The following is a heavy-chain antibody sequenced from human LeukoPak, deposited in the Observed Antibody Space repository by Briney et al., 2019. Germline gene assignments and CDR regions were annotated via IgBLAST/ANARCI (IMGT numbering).Heavy chain of an antibody. CDR1: GFTFSSYA. CDR2: ISGSGIST. D-gene: IGHD6-13*01. CDR3: ASRERRGIAAEAFDI. J-gene: IGHJ3*02. Sequence: GGSLRLSCAASGFTFSSYAMSWVRQAPGKGLEWVSDISGSGISTYYADSVKGRFTISRDNSKNTLYLQMNSLRAEDTAVYYCASRERRGIAAEAFDIWGHGKMLTVSS. V-gene: IGHV3-23*01.